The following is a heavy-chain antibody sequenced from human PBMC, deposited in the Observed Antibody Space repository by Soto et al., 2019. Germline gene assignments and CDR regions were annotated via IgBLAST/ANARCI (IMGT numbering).Heavy chain of an antibody. CDR3: ARAALYTRNDVSWFDP. CDR2: ISSSSSTI. D-gene: IGHD1-1*01. V-gene: IGHV3-48*01. J-gene: IGHJ5*02. Sequence: EVQLVESGGGLVQPGGSLRLSCAASGFTFSSYSMNWVRQAPGKGLEWVSYISSSSSTIYYAASVKGRFTISRDNGKNSPHLQKNRLTSADTAVYYCARAALYTRNDVSWFDPWGQGTLVTVSS. CDR1: GFTFSSYS.